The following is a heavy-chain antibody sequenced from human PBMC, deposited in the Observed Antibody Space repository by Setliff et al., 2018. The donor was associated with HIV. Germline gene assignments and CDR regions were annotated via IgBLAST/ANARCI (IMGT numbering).Heavy chain of an antibody. Sequence: GGSLRLSCAASGFNFSTHTMNWIRQAPGKGLEWVASISSTGTYIYYADSMKGRFTISRDNSKNTVYLQMNNLTVEDTAVYYCAKGDYYELRSAFDIWGQGTMVTVSS. D-gene: IGHD3-22*01. V-gene: IGHV3-21*01. J-gene: IGHJ3*02. CDR3: AKGDYYELRSAFDI. CDR2: ISSTGTYI. CDR1: GFNFSTHT.